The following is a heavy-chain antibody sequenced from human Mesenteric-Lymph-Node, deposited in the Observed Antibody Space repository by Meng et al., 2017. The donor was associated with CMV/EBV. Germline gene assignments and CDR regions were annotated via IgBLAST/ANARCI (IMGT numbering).Heavy chain of an antibody. CDR3: ARGRTTVGVYFFDI. Sequence: GESLKISCAASGFTFSSYSMNWVRQAPGKGLEWVSSISSSSSYIYYADSVKGRFTISRDKSTNTLYLQMNNLKAEDTGVYYCARGRTTVGVYFFDIWGQGTLVTVSS. CDR2: ISSSSSYI. J-gene: IGHJ4*02. V-gene: IGHV3-21*04. CDR1: GFTFSSYS. D-gene: IGHD3-16*01.